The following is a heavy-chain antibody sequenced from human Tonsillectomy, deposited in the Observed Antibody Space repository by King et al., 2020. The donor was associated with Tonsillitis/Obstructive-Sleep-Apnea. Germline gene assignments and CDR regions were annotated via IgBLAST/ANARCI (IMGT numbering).Heavy chain of an antibody. V-gene: IGHV1-69*10. CDR2: IIPILGIA. Sequence: QLVQSGAEVKKPGSSVKVSCKASGGTFSSYAISWVRQAPGQGLEWMGGIIPILGIANNAQKFQGRVTITADKSTSTAYMELSSLRSEDTAVYYCVRGAAYRLSYDYYFYGIDVWGQGTTVTVSS. CDR1: GGTFSSYA. D-gene: IGHD2-21*01. J-gene: IGHJ6*02. CDR3: VRGAAYRLSYDYYFYGIDV.